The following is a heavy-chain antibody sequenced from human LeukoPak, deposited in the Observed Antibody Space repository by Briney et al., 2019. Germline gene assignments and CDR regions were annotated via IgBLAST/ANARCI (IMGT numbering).Heavy chain of an antibody. Sequence: PSETLSLTCAVYGGSFSGYYWSWIRQPPGKGLGWIGEINHSGSTNYNPSLKSRVTISVDTSKNQFSLKLSSVTAADTAVYYCARLDGSVAHISGSYPDFWGQGILVTVSS. D-gene: IGHD3-10*01. J-gene: IGHJ4*02. CDR1: GGSFSGYY. V-gene: IGHV4-34*01. CDR2: INHSGST. CDR3: ARLDGSVAHISGSYPDF.